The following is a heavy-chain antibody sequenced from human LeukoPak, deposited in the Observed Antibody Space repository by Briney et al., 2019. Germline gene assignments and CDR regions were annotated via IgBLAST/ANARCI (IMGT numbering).Heavy chain of an antibody. J-gene: IGHJ4*02. CDR3: ARDPRGYGANAFDY. CDR1: GGSISSYY. CDR2: IYYSGST. Sequence: SETLSLTCTVSGGSISSYYWSWIRQPPGKGLEWIGYIYYSGSTNYNPSLKSRVTISVDTSKNQFSLKLSSVTAADTAVYYCARDPRGYGANAFDYWGQGTLVTVSS. V-gene: IGHV4-59*01. D-gene: IGHD4-23*01.